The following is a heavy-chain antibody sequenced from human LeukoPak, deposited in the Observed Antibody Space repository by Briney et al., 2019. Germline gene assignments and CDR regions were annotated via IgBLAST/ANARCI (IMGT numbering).Heavy chain of an antibody. Sequence: SETLSLTCTVSGYSISNDYYWGWIRQPPGKGLEGIGSIYHSGSTYYNPSLKSRVTISVDTSKDQFSLKLSSVTAADTAVYYCASIRRDYYSYYMDVWGKGTTVTVSS. D-gene: IGHD1-14*01. V-gene: IGHV4-38-2*02. CDR1: GYSISNDYY. CDR3: ASIRRDYYSYYMDV. CDR2: IYHSGST. J-gene: IGHJ6*03.